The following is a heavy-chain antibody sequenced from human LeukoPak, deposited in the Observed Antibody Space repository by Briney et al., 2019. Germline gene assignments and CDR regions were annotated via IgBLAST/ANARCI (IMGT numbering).Heavy chain of an antibody. J-gene: IGHJ3*02. CDR1: GGSISTYF. CDR3: ARDLVTVTKGFDI. D-gene: IGHD4-17*01. V-gene: IGHV4-59*01. CDR2: ISNTGNT. Sequence: SETLSLTCTVSGGSISTYFWSWIRQPPGKGLEWLGYISNTGNTNYNPSLNGRVTISLDTSKNQFSLKLTSVTAADTAVYYCARDLVTVTKGFDIWGQGTMVSVSS.